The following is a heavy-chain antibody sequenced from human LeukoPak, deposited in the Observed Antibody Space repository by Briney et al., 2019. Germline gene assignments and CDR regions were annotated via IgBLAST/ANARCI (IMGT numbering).Heavy chain of an antibody. CDR3: AREIGYCSGGSCYPGYFQH. Sequence: PSETLSLTCTVSGGSISSSSYYWGWIRQPPGKGLEWIGRIYTSGSTNYNPSLKSRVTMSVDTSKNQFSLKLSSVTAADTAVYYCAREIGYCSGGSCYPGYFQHWGQGTLVTVSS. CDR1: GGSISSSSYY. D-gene: IGHD2-15*01. CDR2: IYTSGST. J-gene: IGHJ1*01. V-gene: IGHV4-39*07.